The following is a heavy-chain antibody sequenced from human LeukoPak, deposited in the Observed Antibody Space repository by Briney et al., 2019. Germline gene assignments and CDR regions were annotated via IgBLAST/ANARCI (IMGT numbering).Heavy chain of an antibody. J-gene: IGHJ6*03. D-gene: IGHD3-3*01. CDR1: GGSISSYY. V-gene: IGHV4-4*07. Sequence: SETLSLTCTVSGGSISSYYWSWIRQPAGKGLEWIWRINSSGGTNYNPSLKRRFTMSGDTSKKQFSLKLSSVTAADTAVYYCARVGGRSVSTTSSLWSAYQPRSPQNGYYYMDVWGKGTTVTVSS. CDR3: ARVGGRSVSTTSSLWSAYQPRSPQNGYYYMDV. CDR2: INSSGGT.